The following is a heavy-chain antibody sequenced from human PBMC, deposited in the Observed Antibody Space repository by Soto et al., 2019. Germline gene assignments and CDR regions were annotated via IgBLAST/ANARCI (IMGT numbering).Heavy chain of an antibody. D-gene: IGHD6-19*01. V-gene: IGHV3-30*18. CDR2: ISYDGSNK. CDR3: AKERGWYLDY. Sequence: QVQLVESGGGVVQPGRSLRLSCAASGFTFSSYGRHWVRQAPGKGLEWVAVISYDGSNKYYADSVKGRFTISRDNSMNTLYLQMNSVRAEDTAVYYCAKERGWYLDYWGQGTLVTVSS. J-gene: IGHJ4*02. CDR1: GFTFSSYG.